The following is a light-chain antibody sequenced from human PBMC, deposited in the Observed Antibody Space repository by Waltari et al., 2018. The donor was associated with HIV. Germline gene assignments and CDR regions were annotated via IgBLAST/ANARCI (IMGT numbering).Light chain of an antibody. V-gene: IGLV2-23*02. CDR3: CAYAGSTTYVI. CDR1: SSAVGGYNL. J-gene: IGLJ2*01. CDR2: EVS. Sequence: QSALAQPASVSGSPGPSIPIPCTGTSSAVGGYNLVSCYQQHPGKAPKLMIYEVSKRPSGVSNRFSGSKSGNTASLTISGLQAEDEADCYCCAYAGSTTYVIFGGGTKLTVL.